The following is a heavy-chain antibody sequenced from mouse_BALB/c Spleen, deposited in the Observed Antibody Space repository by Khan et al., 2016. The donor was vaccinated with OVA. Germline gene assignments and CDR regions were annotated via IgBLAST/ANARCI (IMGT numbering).Heavy chain of an antibody. V-gene: IGHV1S81*02. CDR3: GRGEYGSLAY. Sequence: QVQLQQSGAEPVKPGASLNLSCKASGYAFTSYWMHWVKQRPGQGLEWIGYINPSNGRTDQNEKFKRKATLPVDKSSSTVYMQLSSLTSEDSAVYYCGRGEYGSLAYWGQGTLVTVSA. CDR1: GYAFTSYW. CDR2: INPSNGRT. J-gene: IGHJ3*01. D-gene: IGHD2-10*02.